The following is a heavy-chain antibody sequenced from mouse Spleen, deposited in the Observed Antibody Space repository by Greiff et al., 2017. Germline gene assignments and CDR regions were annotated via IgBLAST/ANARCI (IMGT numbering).Heavy chain of an antibody. J-gene: IGHJ2*01. CDR2: INPGSGGT. Sequence: VKLMESGAELVRPGTSVKVSCKASGYAFTNYLIEWVKQRPGQGLEWIGVINPGSGGTNYNEKFKGKATLTADKSSSTAYMQLSSLTSEDSAVYFCARSGTGVDYWGQGTTLTVSS. CDR1: GYAFTNYL. V-gene: IGHV1-54*01. D-gene: IGHD4-1*01. CDR3: ARSGTGVDY.